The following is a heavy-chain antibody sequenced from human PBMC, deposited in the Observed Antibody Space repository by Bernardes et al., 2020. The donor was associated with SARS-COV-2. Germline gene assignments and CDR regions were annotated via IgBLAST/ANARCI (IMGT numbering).Heavy chain of an antibody. J-gene: IGHJ4*02. CDR3: AKGTIYAATNPNDN. D-gene: IGHD2-2*01. CDR1: GFTFSSYW. V-gene: IGHV3-74*01. Sequence: GGSLRLSCAASGFTFSSYWMHWVRQVPGKGLVWVSRINADGTSTAYADSVKGRFTISRDNAKNTLYLQMNSLRVEDTAVYYCAKGTIYAATNPNDNWGQGTLVTVSS. CDR2: INADGTST.